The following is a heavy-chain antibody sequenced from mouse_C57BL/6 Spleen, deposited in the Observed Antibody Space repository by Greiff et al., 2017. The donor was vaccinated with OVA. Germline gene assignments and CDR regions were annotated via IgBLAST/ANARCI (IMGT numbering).Heavy chain of an antibody. CDR3: ARRGYGSSYGFAY. CDR1: GYSFTDYN. J-gene: IGHJ3*01. D-gene: IGHD1-1*01. V-gene: IGHV1-39*01. CDR2: INPNYGTT. Sequence: EVKLQESGPELVKPGASVKISCKASGYSFTDYNMNWVKQSNGKSLEWIGVINPNYGTTSYNQKFKGKATLTVDQSSSTAYMQLNSLTSEDSAVYYCARRGYGSSYGFAYWGQGTLVTVSA.